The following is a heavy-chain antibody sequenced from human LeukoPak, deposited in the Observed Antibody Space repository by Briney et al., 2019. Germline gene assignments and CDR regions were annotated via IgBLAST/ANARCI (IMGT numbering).Heavy chain of an antibody. CDR3: AISAYTGGVFDN. D-gene: IGHD2-8*02. V-gene: IGHV1-69*13. CDR1: GGTFNSYA. CDR2: IIPVSGTT. Sequence: ASVKVSCKTSGGTFNSYAISWVRQAPGQGPEWMGGIIPVSGTTNNAHKFQGRITITADESTSTVYMELSSLRSEDTAVYYCAISAYTGGVFDNWGQGTLVTVSS. J-gene: IGHJ4*02.